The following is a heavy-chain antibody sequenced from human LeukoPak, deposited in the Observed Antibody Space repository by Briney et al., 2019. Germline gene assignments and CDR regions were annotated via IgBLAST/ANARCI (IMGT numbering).Heavy chain of an antibody. V-gene: IGHV4-4*07. Sequence: PSETLSLTCTVSGGSISSYYWSWIRQPAGKGLEWNGRIYTSGSTNYNPSLKSRVTMSVDTSKNQFSLKLSSVTAADTAVYYCARGGHCSGGSCYYLFDYWGQGTLVTVSS. CDR2: IYTSGST. J-gene: IGHJ4*02. CDR3: ARGGHCSGGSCYYLFDY. CDR1: GGSISSYY. D-gene: IGHD2-15*01.